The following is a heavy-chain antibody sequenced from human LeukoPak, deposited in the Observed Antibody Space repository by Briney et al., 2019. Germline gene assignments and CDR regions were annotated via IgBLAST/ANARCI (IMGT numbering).Heavy chain of an antibody. D-gene: IGHD2-2*01. CDR3: ARDQLIRRTLGYCSSTSCSYYYYYGMDV. V-gene: IGHV3-30*04. Sequence: PGGSLRLSCAASGFTFSSYAMHWVRQAPGKGLEWVAVISYDGSNKYYADSVKGRFTISRDNSKNTLYLQMNSLRAEDTAVYYCARDQLIRRTLGYCSSTSCSYYYYYGMDVWGQGTTVTVSS. J-gene: IGHJ6*02. CDR1: GFTFSSYA. CDR2: ISYDGSNK.